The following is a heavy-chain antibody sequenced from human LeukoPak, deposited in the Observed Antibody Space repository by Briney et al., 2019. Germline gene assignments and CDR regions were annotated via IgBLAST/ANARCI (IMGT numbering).Heavy chain of an antibody. D-gene: IGHD3-3*01. CDR2: INSDGSST. Sequence: GGSLRLSCAASGFTFSSYWMHWVRQAPGKGLVWVSRINSDGSSTSYADSVKGRFTISRDNAKNTLYLQMNSLRAEDTAVYYCARGDRITIFGVVIKARYFQHWGQRTLVTVSS. J-gene: IGHJ1*01. V-gene: IGHV3-74*01. CDR3: ARGDRITIFGVVIKARYFQH. CDR1: GFTFSSYW.